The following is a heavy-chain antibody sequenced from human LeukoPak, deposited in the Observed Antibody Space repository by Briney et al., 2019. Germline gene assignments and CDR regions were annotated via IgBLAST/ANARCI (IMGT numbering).Heavy chain of an antibody. CDR2: IYYRGTT. CDR1: GGSISSSSYY. CDR3: AGRYCSGGSCYAVDY. J-gene: IGHJ4*02. D-gene: IGHD2-15*01. Sequence: PSETLSLTCTVSGGSISSSSYYWDWVRQPPGKGLEWIRGIYYRGTTYYNPSLKSRVTISVDTSKNQFSLRLTSVTAADTAIYYCAGRYCSGGSCYAVDYWGQRTLVTVSS. V-gene: IGHV4-39*01.